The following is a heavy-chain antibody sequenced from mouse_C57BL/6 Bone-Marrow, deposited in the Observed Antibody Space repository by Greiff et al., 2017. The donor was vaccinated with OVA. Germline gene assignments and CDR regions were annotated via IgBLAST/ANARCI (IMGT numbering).Heavy chain of an antibody. CDR1: GYTFTDYK. J-gene: IGHJ1*03. D-gene: IGHD1-1*01. CDR3: ARTCSSYGYFDV. V-gene: IGHV1-18*01. CDR2: INPNNGGT. Sequence: EVQLQQSGPELVKPGASVKIPCKASGYTFTDYKMDWVKQSHGKSLEWIGDINPNNGGTIYNQKFKGKATLTVDKSSSTAYMELRSLTSEDTAVYYCARTCSSYGYFDVWGTGTTVTVSS.